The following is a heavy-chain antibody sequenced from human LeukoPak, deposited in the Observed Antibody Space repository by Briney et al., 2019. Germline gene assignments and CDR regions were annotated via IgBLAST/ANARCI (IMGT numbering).Heavy chain of an antibody. J-gene: IGHJ6*02. D-gene: IGHD6-19*01. CDR3: AKNPISGPQKYYYYGLDV. Sequence: GGSLRLSCAASGLTFSTYGMHWVRQAPGKGLEWVAVISPDGSKTDSLESVKGRFTVSRDNSNNTLYLQINSVKAEDTAVYFCAKNPISGPQKYYYYGLDVWGQGTSVTVSS. V-gene: IGHV3-30*18. CDR1: GLTFSTYG. CDR2: ISPDGSKT.